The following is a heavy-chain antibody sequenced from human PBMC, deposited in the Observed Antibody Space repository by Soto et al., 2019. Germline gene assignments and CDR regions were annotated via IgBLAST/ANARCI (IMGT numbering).Heavy chain of an antibody. J-gene: IGHJ4*02. V-gene: IGHV3-11*05. CDR3: ARERNGYNSILDY. CDR2: ISSSSYT. CDR1: GFTFSDYY. Sequence: QVQLVQSGGGLVKPGGSLRLSCAVSGFTFSDYYMTWIRQAPGKGLEWVSYISSSSYTNYADSVRGRFTISRDNAKNLLYLQMNSLRVEDTAVYYCARERNGYNSILDYWGQGTLVTVSS. D-gene: IGHD1-1*01.